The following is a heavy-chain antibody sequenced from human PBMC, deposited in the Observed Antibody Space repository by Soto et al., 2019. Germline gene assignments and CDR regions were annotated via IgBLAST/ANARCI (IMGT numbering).Heavy chain of an antibody. J-gene: IGHJ4*02. Sequence: GGSLRLSCAASGFTFSNAWMSWVRQTPGKGLEWVARIKSKADGGTTDYAAPVKGRFTISRDDSKNTVYLQMDSLKTEDTAVYYCTTFGRPGDHWGQGTLVTVSS. CDR3: TTFGRPGDH. CDR2: IKSKADGGTT. D-gene: IGHD1-1*01. V-gene: IGHV3-15*01. CDR1: GFTFSNAW.